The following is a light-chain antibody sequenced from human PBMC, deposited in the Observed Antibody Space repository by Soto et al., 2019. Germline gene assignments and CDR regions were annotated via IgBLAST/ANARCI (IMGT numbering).Light chain of an antibody. Sequence: EIVLTQSPATLSLSPGERATLSCRASQSVSSYLAWYQQKPGQAPRLLIYDASNRATGIPARFSGSGSGTDFSLTISRLEPEDSAVYYCQQRGNWPKTFGQGTKVDIK. CDR2: DAS. J-gene: IGKJ1*01. V-gene: IGKV3-11*01. CDR3: QQRGNWPKT. CDR1: QSVSSY.